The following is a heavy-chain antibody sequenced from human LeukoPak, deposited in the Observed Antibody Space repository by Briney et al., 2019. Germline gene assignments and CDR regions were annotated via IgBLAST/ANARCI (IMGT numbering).Heavy chain of an antibody. CDR3: ARDLGGDYQFYFDY. V-gene: IGHV1-2*02. Sequence: ASVKVSCKASGYTFTGYYMHWVRQAPGQGLEWMGWINPNSGGTNYAQKFQGRVAMTRDTSISTAYMELSRLRSDDTAVYYCARDLGGDYQFYFDYWGQGTLVTVSS. CDR2: INPNSGGT. CDR1: GYTFTGYY. D-gene: IGHD4-17*01. J-gene: IGHJ4*02.